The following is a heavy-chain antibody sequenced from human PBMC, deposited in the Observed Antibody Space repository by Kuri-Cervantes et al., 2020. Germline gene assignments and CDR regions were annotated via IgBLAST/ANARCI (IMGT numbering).Heavy chain of an antibody. CDR1: GGSFSGYY. J-gene: IGHJ3*02. CDR2: INYIGST. Sequence: GSLRLSCAVYGGSFSGYYWSWIRQPPGKGLEWIGEINYIGSTDYNPSLKSRVTVSVDTSKKQVSLKLRSVTAADTAVYYCARRGEFGADSFDIWGRGTLVTVSS. D-gene: IGHD3-3*01. V-gene: IGHV4-34*01. CDR3: ARRGEFGADSFDI.